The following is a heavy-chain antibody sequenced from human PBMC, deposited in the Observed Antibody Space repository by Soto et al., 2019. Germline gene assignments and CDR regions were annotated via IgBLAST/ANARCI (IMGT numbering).Heavy chain of an antibody. CDR3: PRGGYSSSRPSSAEYFQH. D-gene: IGHD6-13*01. CDR2: IIPIFGTA. V-gene: IGHV1-69*12. J-gene: IGHJ1*01. CDR1: GGTFSSYA. Sequence: QVQLVQSGAEVKKPGSSVKVSCKASGGTFSSYAISWVRQAPGQGLEWMGGIIPIFGTANYAQKFQGRVTVNADEPTSTDYRGLSSLRSEDTAVYYCPRGGYSSSRPSSAEYFQHWGQGTLVTVSS.